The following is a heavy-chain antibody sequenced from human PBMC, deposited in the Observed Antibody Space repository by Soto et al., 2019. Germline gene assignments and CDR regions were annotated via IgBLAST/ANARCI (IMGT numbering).Heavy chain of an antibody. CDR3: AREHSSSWRFDY. Sequence: QVQLVQSGAEAKKPGASVKVSCKASGYTFTSYDINWVRQATGQGLEWMGWMNPNSGNTGYAQKFQGRVHITRNTSISTAYMERSSLSSEDTAVYYCAREHSSSWRFDYWGQGTLVTVSS. CDR1: GYTFTSYD. J-gene: IGHJ4*02. D-gene: IGHD6-13*01. V-gene: IGHV1-8*01. CDR2: MNPNSGNT.